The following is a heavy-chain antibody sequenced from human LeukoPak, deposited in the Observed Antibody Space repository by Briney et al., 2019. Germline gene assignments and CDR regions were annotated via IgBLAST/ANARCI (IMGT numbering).Heavy chain of an antibody. Sequence: GGSLRLSCAASGFTVSSNYMSWVRQAPGKGLEWVSSIGSSGSIIYYADSVKGRFSISRDNAKNSVYLQMNSLRAEDTAVYYCARWGIYGDSRNWYFDIWGRGTLVTVS. CDR3: ARWGIYGDSRNWYFDI. CDR2: IGSSGSII. D-gene: IGHD4-17*01. V-gene: IGHV3-11*01. J-gene: IGHJ2*01. CDR1: GFTVSSNY.